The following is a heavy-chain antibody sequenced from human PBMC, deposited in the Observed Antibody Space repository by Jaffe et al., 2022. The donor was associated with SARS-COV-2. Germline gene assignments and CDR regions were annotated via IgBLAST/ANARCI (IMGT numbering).Heavy chain of an antibody. D-gene: IGHD5-18*01. CDR1: GFSLSNARMG. J-gene: IGHJ5*02. V-gene: IGHV2-26*01. CDR3: ARIRRDTAMVTRFLWFDP. CDR2: IFSNDEK. Sequence: QVTLKESGPVLVKPTETLTLTCTVSGFSLSNARMGVSWIRQPPGKALEWLAHIFSNDEKSYSTSLKSRLTISKDTSKSQVVLTMTNMDPVDTATYYCARIRRDTAMVTRFLWFDPWGQGTLVTVSS.